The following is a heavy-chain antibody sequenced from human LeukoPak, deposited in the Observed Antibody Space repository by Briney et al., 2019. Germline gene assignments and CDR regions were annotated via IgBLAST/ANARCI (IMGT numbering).Heavy chain of an antibody. CDR1: GGSIDITNY. J-gene: IGHJ4*02. D-gene: IGHD1-26*01. V-gene: IGHV4-4*02. CDR2: IAHDGTT. CDR3: TREDRPYCPFAY. Sequence: SETLSLTCGVSGGSIDITNYWSWVRQAPGKGLEWIGEIAHDGTTNYNLSLRSRVAMSLDRANNQFSLSLTSVTAADTAVYYCTREDRPYCPFAYWGQGVLVTVSS.